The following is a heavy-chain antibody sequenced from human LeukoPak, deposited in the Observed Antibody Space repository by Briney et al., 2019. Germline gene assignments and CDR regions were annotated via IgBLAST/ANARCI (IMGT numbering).Heavy chain of an antibody. CDR2: IKKDETEI. V-gene: IGHV3-7*01. D-gene: IGHD1-26*01. CDR1: GFSFRNTW. Sequence: GGSLRLSCTASGFSFRNTWMSWVRQAPGKGLEWVANIKKDETEIYYADSVKGRFTISRDNAKRSLYLQMNVLRAADTAVYYCATLNWDDGEVSGFDHWGRGSMVTVSS. CDR3: ATLNWDDGEVSGFDH. J-gene: IGHJ5*02.